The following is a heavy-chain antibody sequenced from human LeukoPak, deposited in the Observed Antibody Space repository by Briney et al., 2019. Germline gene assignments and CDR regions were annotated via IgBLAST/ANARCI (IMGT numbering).Heavy chain of an antibody. J-gene: IGHJ3*02. Sequence: SETLSLTCTVSGGPISSYYWSWIRQPPGKGLEWIAYISDSGSTKYNPSLESRVTMSVDASMTHFSLRLSSVTAADTAVYYCARDYDYYDSSGQWGAFDIWGQGTMVTVSS. CDR2: ISDSGST. V-gene: IGHV4-59*12. CDR1: GGPISSYY. D-gene: IGHD3-22*01. CDR3: ARDYDYYDSSGQWGAFDI.